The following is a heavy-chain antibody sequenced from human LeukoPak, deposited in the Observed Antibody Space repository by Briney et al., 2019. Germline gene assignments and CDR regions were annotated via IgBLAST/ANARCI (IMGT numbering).Heavy chain of an antibody. Sequence: SETLSLTCTVSGGSISSYYWSWIRQSPGKGLEWIGYIFHTGTTNYNPSLKSRVTISVDTSMSQFSLKVSSVTAADTAVCYCARLSQLWFHDYWGQGTLVTVSS. CDR2: IFHTGTT. CDR1: GGSISSYY. D-gene: IGHD5-18*01. J-gene: IGHJ4*02. V-gene: IGHV4-59*08. CDR3: ARLSQLWFHDY.